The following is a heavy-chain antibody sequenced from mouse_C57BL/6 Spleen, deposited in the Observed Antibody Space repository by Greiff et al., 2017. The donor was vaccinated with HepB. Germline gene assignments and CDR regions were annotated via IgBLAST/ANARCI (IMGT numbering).Heavy chain of an antibody. CDR3: VRHAYDGPFDY. CDR2: IRSKSNNYAT. D-gene: IGHD2-3*01. CDR1: GFSFNTYA. J-gene: IGHJ2*01. V-gene: IGHV10-1*01. Sequence: EVQGVESGGGLVQPKGSLKLSCAASGFSFNTYAMNWVRQAPGKGLEWVARIRSKSNNYATYYADSVKDRFTISRDDSESMLYLQMNNLKTEDTAMYYCVRHAYDGPFDYWGQGTTLTVSS.